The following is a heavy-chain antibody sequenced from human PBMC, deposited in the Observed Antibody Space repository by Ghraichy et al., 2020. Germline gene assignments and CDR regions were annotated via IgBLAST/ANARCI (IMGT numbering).Heavy chain of an antibody. CDR1: GDSVSSNSAA. CDR3: AREGVDTKYCRGVRCFLEALYGLDV. Sequence: SQTLSLTCAISGDSVSSNSAAWNWIRQSPSRGLEWLGRTYYRSKWYNDYAVSVKSRITINPDTSKNQFSLQLNSVTPEDTAVYYCAREGVDTKYCRGVRCFLEALYGLDVWGQGTTVTVSS. CDR2: TYYRSKWYN. V-gene: IGHV6-1*01. D-gene: IGHD2-15*01. J-gene: IGHJ6*02.